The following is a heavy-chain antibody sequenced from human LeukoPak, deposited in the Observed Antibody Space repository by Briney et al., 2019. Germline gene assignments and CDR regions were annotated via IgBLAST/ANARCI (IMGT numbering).Heavy chain of an antibody. Sequence: GASLQISCKGSGYSFTSYWIGWVRQLPGKGLEWMGIIYPGDSDTRYSPSFQGQVTISADKSISTAYLQWSSLKASDTAMYYCARHPYPAYFDYWGQGTLVTVSS. V-gene: IGHV5-51*01. J-gene: IGHJ4*02. CDR1: GYSFTSYW. CDR3: ARHPYPAYFDY. CDR2: IYPGDSDT.